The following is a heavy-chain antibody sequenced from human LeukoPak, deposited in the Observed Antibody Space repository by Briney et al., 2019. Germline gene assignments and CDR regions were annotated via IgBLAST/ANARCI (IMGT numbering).Heavy chain of an antibody. J-gene: IGHJ5*02. D-gene: IGHD2-15*01. Sequence: SQTLSLTCTVSGGSLSSGDYYWSWIRQPPGKGLEWIGYIYYSGSTYYNPSLKSRVTISVDTSKNQFSLKLSSVTAADTAVYYCARDLLRGWFDPWGQGTLVTVSS. V-gene: IGHV4-30-4*01. CDR1: GGSLSSGDYY. CDR3: ARDLLRGWFDP. CDR2: IYYSGST.